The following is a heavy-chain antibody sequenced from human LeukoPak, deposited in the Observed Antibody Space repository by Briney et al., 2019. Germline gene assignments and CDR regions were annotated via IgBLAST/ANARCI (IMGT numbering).Heavy chain of an antibody. CDR1: GFTFSSNY. V-gene: IGHV3-66*01. Sequence: PGGSLRLSCAASGFTFSSNYMSWVRQAPGKGLEWVSVIYSGGSTYYADSVKGRFTISRDNSKNTLYLQMNSLRAEDTAVYYCASGWFGELTLGYWGQGTLVTVSS. CDR2: IYSGGST. CDR3: ASGWFGELTLGY. J-gene: IGHJ4*02. D-gene: IGHD3-10*01.